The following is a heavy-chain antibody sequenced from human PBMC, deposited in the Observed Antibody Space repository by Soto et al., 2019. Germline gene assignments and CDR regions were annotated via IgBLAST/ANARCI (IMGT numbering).Heavy chain of an antibody. D-gene: IGHD2-2*02. CDR3: AHSFVCSSTSCYKINWFDP. CDR1: GFSLSTSGVG. V-gene: IGHV2-5*02. J-gene: IGHJ5*02. CDR2: IYWDDDK. Sequence: SGPTLVNPTQTLTLTCTFSGFSLSTSGVGVGWIRQPPGKALEWLALIYWDDDKRYSPSLKSRLTITKDTSKNQVVLTMTNMDPVDTATYYCAHSFVCSSTSCYKINWFDPWGQGTLVTVSS.